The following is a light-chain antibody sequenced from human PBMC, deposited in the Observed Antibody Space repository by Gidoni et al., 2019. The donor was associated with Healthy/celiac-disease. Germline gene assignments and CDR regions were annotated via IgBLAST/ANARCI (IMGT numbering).Light chain of an antibody. CDR2: DVS. V-gene: IGLV2-14*03. Sequence: QSALTQPASVSGSPGQSITISCTGTSSDVGGYNYVSWYQQHPGNDPKLMIYDVSNRPSGFSNRFSGSKSGNTASLTISGLQAEDEADYYCSSYTSSSTYVFGTGTKVTVL. CDR1: SSDVGGYNY. J-gene: IGLJ1*01. CDR3: SSYTSSSTYV.